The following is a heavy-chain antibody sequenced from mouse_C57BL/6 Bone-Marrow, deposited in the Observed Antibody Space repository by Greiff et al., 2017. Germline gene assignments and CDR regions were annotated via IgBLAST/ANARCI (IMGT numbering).Heavy chain of an antibody. CDR1: GYSFTGYF. V-gene: IGHV1-20*01. Sequence: EVKVVESGPELVKPGDSVKLSCKASGYSFTGYFMNWVMQSHGKSLEWIGRINPYNGDTFYNQKFKGKATLTVDKSSSTAHMALRSLTSEDSAVYYCARDGSSPFDYWGQGTTLTVSS. CDR3: ARDGSSPFDY. CDR2: INPYNGDT. D-gene: IGHD1-1*01. J-gene: IGHJ2*01.